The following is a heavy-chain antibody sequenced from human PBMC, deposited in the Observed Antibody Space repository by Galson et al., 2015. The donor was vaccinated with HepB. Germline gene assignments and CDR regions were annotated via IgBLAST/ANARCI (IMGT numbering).Heavy chain of an antibody. J-gene: IGHJ6*02. CDR1: GFTFSSYA. CDR3: ARGGSVAVTDYYYYGMDV. D-gene: IGHD2-21*02. V-gene: IGHV3-30*04. CDR2: ISYDGSNK. Sequence: LRLSCAASGFTFSSYAMHWVRQAPGKGLEWVAVISYDGSNKYYADSVKGRFTISRDNSKNTLYLQMNSLRAEDTAVYYCARGGSVAVTDYYYYGMDVWGQGTTVTVSS.